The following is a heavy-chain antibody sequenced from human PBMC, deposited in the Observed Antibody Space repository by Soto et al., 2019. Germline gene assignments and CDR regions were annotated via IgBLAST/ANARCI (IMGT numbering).Heavy chain of an antibody. J-gene: IGHJ4*02. CDR3: ARGGEYCGGDCYHYFDY. Sequence: QVQLVESGGGVVQPGRSLRLSCAASGFTFSSYAMHWVRQAPGKGLEWVAVISYDGSNKYYADSVKGRFTISRDNSKNTLYLQMNSLRAEDTAVYYCARGGEYCGGDCYHYFDYWGQGTLVTVSS. CDR2: ISYDGSNK. V-gene: IGHV3-30-3*01. CDR1: GFTFSSYA. D-gene: IGHD2-21*02.